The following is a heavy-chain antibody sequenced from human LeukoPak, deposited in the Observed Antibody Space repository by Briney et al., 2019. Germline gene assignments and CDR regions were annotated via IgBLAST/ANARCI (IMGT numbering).Heavy chain of an antibody. CDR2: ISGSGGST. J-gene: IGHJ4*02. CDR3: AKRDDYGDYAGSSGIDY. D-gene: IGHD4-17*01. Sequence: TGGSLRLSCAASGFTFSDYYMSWIRQAPGKGLEWVSAISGSGGSTYYADSVKGRFTISRDNSKNTLYLQMNSLRAEDTAVYYCAKRDDYGDYAGSSGIDYWGQGTLVTVSS. CDR1: GFTFSDYY. V-gene: IGHV3-23*01.